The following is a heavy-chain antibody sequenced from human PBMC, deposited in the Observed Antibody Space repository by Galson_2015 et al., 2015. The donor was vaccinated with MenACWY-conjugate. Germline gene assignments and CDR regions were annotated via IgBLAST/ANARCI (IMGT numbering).Heavy chain of an antibody. J-gene: IGHJ5*02. Sequence: ETLSLTCTVSGGSISSYYWSWIRQPPGKGLEWIGYIYYSGSTNYNPPLKSRVTISVDTSKNQFSLKLSSVTAADTAVYYCARDSRPTTVVTPSYWFDPWGQGTLVTASS. CDR2: IYYSGST. CDR3: ARDSRPTTVVTPSYWFDP. V-gene: IGHV4-59*01. D-gene: IGHD4-23*01. CDR1: GGSISSYY.